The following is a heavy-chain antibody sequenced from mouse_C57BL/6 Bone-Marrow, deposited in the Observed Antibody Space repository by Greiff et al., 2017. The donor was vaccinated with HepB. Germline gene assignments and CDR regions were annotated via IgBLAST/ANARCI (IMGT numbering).Heavy chain of an antibody. CDR3: ARTSY. V-gene: IGHV2-2*01. CDR1: GFSLTSYG. CDR2: IWSGGST. Sequence: QVQLQQSGPGLVQPSQTLSISCPVSGFSLTSYGVHWVRQSPGKGLEWLGVIWSGGSTDYNAAFISRLSISKDNSKSQVFFKMNSLQADDTAIYYCARTSYWGQGTLVTVSA. J-gene: IGHJ3*01.